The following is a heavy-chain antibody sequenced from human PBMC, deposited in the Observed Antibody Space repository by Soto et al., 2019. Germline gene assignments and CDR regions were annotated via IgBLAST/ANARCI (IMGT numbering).Heavy chain of an antibody. J-gene: IGHJ4*02. V-gene: IGHV1-8*01. Sequence: ASVKVSCKASGYSFSTYDINWVRQATGQGLEWMGWMNPNSGNTGYAQKFQGRVTMTRNTSISTAYMELSSLRSEDTAVYYCARDSGRSVAGTNDFDYWGQGTLVTVSS. CDR1: GYSFSTYD. CDR2: MNPNSGNT. CDR3: ARDSGRSVAGTNDFDY. D-gene: IGHD6-19*01.